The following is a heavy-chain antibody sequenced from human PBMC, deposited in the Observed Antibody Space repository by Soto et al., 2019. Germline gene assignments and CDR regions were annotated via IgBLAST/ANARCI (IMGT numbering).Heavy chain of an antibody. V-gene: IGHV3-7*01. Sequence: EVQLVESGGDLVQPGGSLRLSCAASGFTFSTYWMTWVRQAPGRGLEWVANIRKDASVIHYADSVEGRFTISRDNAKKSLYLQMCRLRAEDTAVYSCARDLSPAVGNLFYDAFDIWGQGTVVTVSS. CDR3: ARDLSPAVGNLFYDAFDI. D-gene: IGHD2-2*01. CDR1: GFTFSTYW. CDR2: IRKDASVI. J-gene: IGHJ3*02.